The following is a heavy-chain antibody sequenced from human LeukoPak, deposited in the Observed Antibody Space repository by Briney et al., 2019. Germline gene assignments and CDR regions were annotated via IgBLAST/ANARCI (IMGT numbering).Heavy chain of an antibody. Sequence: GGSLRLSCAASGFTFSSYGMHWVRQAPGKGLEWVAFIRYDGSNKYYADSVKGRFTISRDNSKNTLYLQMNSLRAEDTAVYYCATTLGGIAASSDYFDYWGQGTLVTVSS. D-gene: IGHD6-13*01. CDR3: ATTLGGIAASSDYFDY. V-gene: IGHV3-30*02. CDR2: IRYDGSNK. J-gene: IGHJ4*02. CDR1: GFTFSSYG.